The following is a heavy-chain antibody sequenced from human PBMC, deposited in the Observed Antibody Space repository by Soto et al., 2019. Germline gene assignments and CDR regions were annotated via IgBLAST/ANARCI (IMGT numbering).Heavy chain of an antibody. CDR2: ISYDGSNK. J-gene: IGHJ3*02. CDR3: ATTTVVQEDAFDI. D-gene: IGHD4-17*01. V-gene: IGHV3-30-3*01. CDR1: GFTFSSYA. Sequence: QVQLVESGGGVVQPGRSLRLSCAASGFTFSSYAMHWVRQAPGKGLEWVAVISYDGSNKYYADSVKGRFTISRDNSKNTLYLQMNSLRAEDTAVYYCATTTVVQEDAFDIWGQGTMVTVSS.